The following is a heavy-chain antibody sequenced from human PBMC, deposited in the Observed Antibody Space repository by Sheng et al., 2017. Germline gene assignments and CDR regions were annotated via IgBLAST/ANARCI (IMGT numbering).Heavy chain of an antibody. CDR3: AREGRYKGYCTNGVCSGLLNWFDP. CDR2: IYYSGST. Sequence: QVQLQESGPGLVKPSETLSLTCTVSGGSISSYYWSWIRQPPGKGLEWIGYIYYSGSTNYNPSLKSRVTISVDTSKNQFSLKLSSVTAADTAVYYCAREGRYKGYCTNGVCSGLLNWFDPVGPGNPGHR. CDR1: GGSISSYY. D-gene: IGHD2-8*01. V-gene: IGHV4-59*01. J-gene: IGHJ5*02.